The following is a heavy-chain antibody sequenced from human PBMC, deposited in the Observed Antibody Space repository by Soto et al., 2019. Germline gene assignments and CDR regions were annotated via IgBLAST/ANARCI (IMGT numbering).Heavy chain of an antibody. V-gene: IGHV3-23*01. CDR2: ISDSGGST. Sequence: EVQMLESGGGLVQPGGSLRLSCAASVFTFSSYAMSWVRQAQGKGLEWVSGISDSGGSTYYAYSVKGRFTISRDNSKNTLYLQMNGLRAEDTAVYYFANGCGGSCYSRIHYWSQGTLVTVTS. CDR3: ANGCGGSCYSRIHY. CDR1: VFTFSSYA. D-gene: IGHD2-15*01. J-gene: IGHJ4*02.